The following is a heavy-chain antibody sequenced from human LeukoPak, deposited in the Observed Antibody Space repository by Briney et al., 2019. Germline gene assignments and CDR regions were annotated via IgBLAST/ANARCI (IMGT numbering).Heavy chain of an antibody. V-gene: IGHV4-31*01. CDR1: GGSVSRGGYY. J-gene: IGHJ4*02. CDR3: ATADWESFYLDA. Sequence: SETLSLTCTVSGGSVSRGGYYWNCIRQHPGKGLEWIGFTSYSEGTYYNPSLMSQITISVDISQNQFSLKMRDVTAADTAVYFCATADWESFYLDAWVQGAVVAVSS. CDR2: TSYSEGT. D-gene: IGHD1-26*01.